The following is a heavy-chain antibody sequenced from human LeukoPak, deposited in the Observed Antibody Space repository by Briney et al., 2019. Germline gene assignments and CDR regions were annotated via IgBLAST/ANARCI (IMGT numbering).Heavy chain of an antibody. Sequence: GGSLRLSCLTSGFTLSTNAMSWVRQAPGKGLEWISGISGSGASTYYADSVKGRFTISRDDSRNTLYLQMNSLRGDDTAVYYCARDVGKWESLHFFDYWGQGTLVTVSS. D-gene: IGHD1-26*01. CDR1: GFTLSTNA. CDR2: ISGSGAST. CDR3: ARDVGKWESLHFFDY. J-gene: IGHJ4*02. V-gene: IGHV3-23*01.